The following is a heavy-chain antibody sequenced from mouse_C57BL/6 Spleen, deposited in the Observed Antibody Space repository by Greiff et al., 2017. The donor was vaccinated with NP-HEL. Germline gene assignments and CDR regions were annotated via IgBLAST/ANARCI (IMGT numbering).Heavy chain of an antibody. J-gene: IGHJ3*01. CDR3: ARSTTVEVFAY. Sequence: VQLQQSGPELVKPGASVKISCKASGYAFSSSWMNWVKQRPGKGLEWIGRIYPGDGDTNYNGKFKGKATLTADKSSSTAYMQLSSLTSEDSAVYFCARSTTVEVFAYWGQGTLVTVSA. CDR2: IYPGDGDT. CDR1: GYAFSSSW. D-gene: IGHD1-1*01. V-gene: IGHV1-82*01.